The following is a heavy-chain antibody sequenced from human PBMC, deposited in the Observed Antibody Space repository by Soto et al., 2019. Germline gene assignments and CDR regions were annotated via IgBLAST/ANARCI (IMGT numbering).Heavy chain of an antibody. D-gene: IGHD3-22*01. CDR2: IYYSGST. Sequence: SETLSLTCTVSGGSISSGGYYWSWIRQHPGKGLEWIGYIYYSGSTYYNPSLKSRVTISVDTSKNQFSLKLSSVTAADTAVYYCARRSTYYHDSSGYSTDDWGQGTRVTVSS. V-gene: IGHV4-31*03. CDR1: GGSISSGGYY. J-gene: IGHJ4*02. CDR3: ARRSTYYHDSSGYSTDD.